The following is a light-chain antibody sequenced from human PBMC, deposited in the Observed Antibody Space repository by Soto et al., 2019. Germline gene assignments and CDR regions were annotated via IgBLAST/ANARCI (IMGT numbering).Light chain of an antibody. CDR2: DTS. J-gene: IGKJ1*01. CDR1: QTVSSK. Sequence: EIVLTQSPATLSSSPGERATLSCRASQTVSSKLAWYQHKPGQAPRLLIYDTSNRATGIPARFSGSGSGTDFTLTISSLEPEDFAVYYCHQRKSWPRTFGQGTKVKIK. V-gene: IGKV3-11*01. CDR3: HQRKSWPRT.